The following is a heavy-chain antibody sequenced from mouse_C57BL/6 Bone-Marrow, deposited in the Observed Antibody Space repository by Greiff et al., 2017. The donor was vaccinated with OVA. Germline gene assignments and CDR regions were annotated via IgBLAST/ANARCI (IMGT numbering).Heavy chain of an antibody. V-gene: IGHV1-75*01. CDR1: GYTFTDYY. CDR2: IFPGSGST. D-gene: IGHD1-1*01. Sequence: QVQLQQSGPELVKPGASVKISCKASGYTFTDYYINWVKQRPGQGLEWIGWIFPGSGSTYYNEKFKGKATLTVDKSSSTAYMLLSSLTSEDSAVXFCAREVIATTVEADYWGQGTTLTVSS. CDR3: AREVIATTVEADY. J-gene: IGHJ2*01.